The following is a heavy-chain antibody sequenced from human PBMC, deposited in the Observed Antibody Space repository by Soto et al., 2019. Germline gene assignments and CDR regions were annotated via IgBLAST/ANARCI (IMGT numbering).Heavy chain of an antibody. D-gene: IGHD2-15*01. Sequence: ESGGGVVQPGRSLRLSCAASGFTFSSYVMHGVRQAPGKVLEWVAVISYDGSNKYYADSVKGRFTISRDNSKNTLYLQLNSLRAEHTAVDYCAKVMGGNDCSGGSCYSWVVTAPLDYWGQGTLVTVSS. V-gene: IGHV3-30*18. CDR3: AKVMGGNDCSGGSCYSWVVTAPLDY. J-gene: IGHJ4*02. CDR2: ISYDGSNK. CDR1: GFTFSSYV.